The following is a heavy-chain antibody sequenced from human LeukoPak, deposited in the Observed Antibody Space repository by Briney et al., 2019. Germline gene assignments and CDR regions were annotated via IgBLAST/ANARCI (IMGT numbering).Heavy chain of an antibody. CDR3: ARVAVSDHFDY. CDR1: GYSFTTYA. CDR2: INADNGHT. J-gene: IGHJ4*02. V-gene: IGHV1-3*01. D-gene: IGHD6-19*01. Sequence: ASVKVSCKASGYSFTTYAMHWVRQAPGQRLEWMGWINADNGHTKYSQKFQGRVTITRDTSASTAYMELSSLRSEDTAVYYCARVAVSDHFDYWGQGTLVTVSS.